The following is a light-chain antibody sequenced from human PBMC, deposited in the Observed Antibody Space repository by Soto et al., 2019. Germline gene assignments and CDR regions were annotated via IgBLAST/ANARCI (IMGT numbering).Light chain of an antibody. Sequence: EIVLTQSPAPLSLSPGERAPLSCRASQSVSSYLAWYQQKPGQAPRLLIYDASNRATGIPARFSGSGSGTDFTLTISSLEPEDFAVYYCQQRSNWPPTFGQGTKLEIK. V-gene: IGKV3-11*01. CDR1: QSVSSY. J-gene: IGKJ2*01. CDR3: QQRSNWPPT. CDR2: DAS.